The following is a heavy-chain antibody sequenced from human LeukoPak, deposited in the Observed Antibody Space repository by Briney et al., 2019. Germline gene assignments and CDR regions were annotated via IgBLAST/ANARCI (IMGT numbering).Heavy chain of an antibody. Sequence: SVKVSCKSSGDMFSDFTISWVRQAPGQGLEWMGRIIPFFGTTNYAQKFQGRVSITTDGSTSTAYMELSSLTSEDTAVYYCARETIPILASNHYFDNWGQGTLVTVSS. D-gene: IGHD3-3*01. CDR1: GDMFSDFT. V-gene: IGHV1-69*05. J-gene: IGHJ4*02. CDR3: ARETIPILASNHYFDN. CDR2: IIPFFGTT.